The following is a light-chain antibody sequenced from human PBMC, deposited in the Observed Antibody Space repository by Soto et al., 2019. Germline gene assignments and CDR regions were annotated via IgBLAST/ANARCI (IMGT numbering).Light chain of an antibody. V-gene: IGKV3-20*01. Sequence: IVLTQSPATLSVSPGERVTLPCMARESVDINLAWYQQKPGQAPRLLIYDASSRATGIPDRFSGSGSGTDFPLTISCLEPEDFAVYYCQQYGGCPGTVGQGTKVDIK. CDR1: ESVDIN. CDR3: QQYGGCPGT. J-gene: IGKJ1*01. CDR2: DAS.